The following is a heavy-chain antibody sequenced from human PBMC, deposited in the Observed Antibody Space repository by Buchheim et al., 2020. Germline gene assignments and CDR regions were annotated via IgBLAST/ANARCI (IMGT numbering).Heavy chain of an antibody. CDR1: GFTFSSYA. CDR3: AWSGTALSTPYYYGMDV. CDR2: ISYDGSNK. Sequence: QVQLVESGGGVVQPGRSLRLSCAASGFTFSSYAMHWVRQAPGKGLEWVAVISYDGSNKYYADSVKGRFTISRDNSKNTLYLQMNSLRAEDTAVYYCAWSGTALSTPYYYGMDVWGQGTT. J-gene: IGHJ6*02. V-gene: IGHV3-30-3*01. D-gene: IGHD1-1*01.